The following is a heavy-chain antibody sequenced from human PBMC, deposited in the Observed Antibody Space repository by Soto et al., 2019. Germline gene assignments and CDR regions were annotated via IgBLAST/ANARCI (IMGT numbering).Heavy chain of an antibody. CDR3: AKDVGRVAIDY. J-gene: IGHJ4*02. D-gene: IGHD5-12*01. CDR2: ISYDGSNK. V-gene: IGHV3-30*18. CDR1: GFTFSSYG. Sequence: GGSLRLSCAASGFTFSSYGMHWVRQAPGKGLEWVAVISYDGSNKYYADSVKGRFTISRDNSKNTLYLQMNSLRAEDTAVYYCAKDVGRVAIDYWGQGTLVTVSS.